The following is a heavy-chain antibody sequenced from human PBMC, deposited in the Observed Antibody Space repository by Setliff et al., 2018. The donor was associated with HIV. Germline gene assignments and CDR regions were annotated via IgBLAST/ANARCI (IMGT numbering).Heavy chain of an antibody. CDR3: ARGQPQGGGTYWSAFDI. J-gene: IGHJ3*02. CDR2: VYYTGAS. D-gene: IGHD1-26*01. V-gene: IGHV4-59*01. CDR1: GGFISNTY. Sequence: SETLSLTCTASGGFISNTYWSWIRQPPGKGLEWLGFVYYTGASDYNPSFKSRLTISLDTSRTHFSLKLTSVTAADTAVYYCARGQPQGGGTYWSAFDIWGRGTMVTV.